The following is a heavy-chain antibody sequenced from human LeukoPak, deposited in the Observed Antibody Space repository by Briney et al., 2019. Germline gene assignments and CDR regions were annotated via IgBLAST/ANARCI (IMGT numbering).Heavy chain of an antibody. Sequence: SETLSLTCAVSGYSLGKNYYWGWIRQPPGKGLEWIGRIYGTGSTSYNPSLMNRVTMSVDTSKNHSSLKLTSVTAADTAVYYCARYDSRGSASTRFDYWGQGILVTISS. CDR3: ARYDSRGSASTRFDY. D-gene: IGHD3-16*01. J-gene: IGHJ4*02. V-gene: IGHV4-38-2*01. CDR1: GYSLGKNYY. CDR2: IYGTGST.